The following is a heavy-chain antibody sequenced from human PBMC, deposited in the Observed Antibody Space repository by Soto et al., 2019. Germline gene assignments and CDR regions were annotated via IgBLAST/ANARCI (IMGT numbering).Heavy chain of an antibody. CDR2: IYYSGST. CDR1: GGXISSGGYY. V-gene: IGHV4-31*03. D-gene: IGHD2-2*01. CDR3: ARGDIVVVPAATAEYFQH. Sequence: SETLSLTCTVSGGXISSGGYYWSWIRQHPGKGLEWIGYIYYSGSTYYNPSLKSRVTISVDTSKNQFSLKLSSVTAADTAVYYCARGDIVVVPAATAEYFQHWGQGTLVTVSS. J-gene: IGHJ1*01.